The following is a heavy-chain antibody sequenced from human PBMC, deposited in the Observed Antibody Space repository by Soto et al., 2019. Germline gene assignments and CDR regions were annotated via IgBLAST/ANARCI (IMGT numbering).Heavy chain of an antibody. Sequence: QVQLQQWGAGLLKPSETLSLTCAVYGGSFSDDYWSWIRQPPGKGLEWIGDTNHSGSSNYNPSLKSRVTISVDTSKNHFSLKLSSVTAADTAVYYCAKNFDYWGQGTLVTVSS. J-gene: IGHJ4*02. CDR1: GGSFSDDY. CDR2: TNHSGSS. CDR3: AKNFDY. V-gene: IGHV4-34*01.